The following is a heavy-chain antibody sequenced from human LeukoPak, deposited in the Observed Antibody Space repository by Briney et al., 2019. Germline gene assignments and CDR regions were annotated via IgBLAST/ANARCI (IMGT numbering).Heavy chain of an antibody. V-gene: IGHV1-2*02. CDR2: INPNSGGT. CDR1: GYTFTAYY. D-gene: IGHD3-3*01. Sequence: ASVKVSCKASGYTFTAYYMHWVRQAPGQGLEWMGWINPNSGGTNYAQNFQGRVTMTRDTSITTAYMELSRLRSDDTAVYYCARVAYDFWSGYLLGYNWFDPWGQGTLVTVSS. CDR3: ARVAYDFWSGYLLGYNWFDP. J-gene: IGHJ5*02.